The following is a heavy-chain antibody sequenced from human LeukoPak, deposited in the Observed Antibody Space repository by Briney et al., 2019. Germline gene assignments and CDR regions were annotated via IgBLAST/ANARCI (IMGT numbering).Heavy chain of an antibody. Sequence: SETLSLTCTVSGDSISSTTYYWGWIRQPPGKGLEWIGTIYYSGSTYYNPSLKSRVTISVDASKIQFSLKLSSVTAADTAVYYCARKRGWLQLRYFDYWGQGTLVTVSS. V-gene: IGHV4-39*01. CDR1: GDSISSTTYY. J-gene: IGHJ4*02. CDR3: ARKRGWLQLRYFDY. CDR2: IYYSGST. D-gene: IGHD5-24*01.